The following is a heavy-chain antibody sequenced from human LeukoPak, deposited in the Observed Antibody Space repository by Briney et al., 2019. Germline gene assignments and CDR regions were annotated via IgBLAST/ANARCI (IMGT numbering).Heavy chain of an antibody. J-gene: IGHJ5*02. CDR1: GFTFSDYW. CDR2: IWPDGSDK. D-gene: IGHD6-13*01. Sequence: GSLRLSCAASGFTFSDYWMAWVRQAPGKGLEGVANIWPDGSDKYHVDSVRGRFTISRDNAQNSLNLQMNSLRAEDSGVYYCGRWGVNAGLDRWGQGTLVIVSS. V-gene: IGHV3-7*01. CDR3: GRWGVNAGLDR.